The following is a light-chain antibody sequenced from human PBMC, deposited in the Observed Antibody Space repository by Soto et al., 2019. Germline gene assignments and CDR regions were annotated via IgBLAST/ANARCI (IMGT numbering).Light chain of an antibody. CDR3: HQRQSWPRT. CDR1: QYINTR. CDR2: QTS. V-gene: IGKV3-11*01. Sequence: EIGFTQSLAALSSFPGDSVTLSCRASQYINTRLAWYQHRPGQAPRLLIYQTSIRAAGIPARFSASGSGTDFTLTISDVQPEDCALYYSHQRQSWPRTSGQGTKVDIK. J-gene: IGKJ1*01.